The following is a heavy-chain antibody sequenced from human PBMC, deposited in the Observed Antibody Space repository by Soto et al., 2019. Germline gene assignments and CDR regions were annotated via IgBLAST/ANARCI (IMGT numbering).Heavy chain of an antibody. CDR3: AKGSADSRPYYFDS. V-gene: IGHV3-23*01. J-gene: IGHJ4*02. Sequence: PGGSLRLSCAASGFTFSSYAMSWVRQAPGKGLEWVSAISGSGGSTYYADSVKGRFTISRDNSKNTLYLQMNSLRAEDTAIYYFAKGSADSRPYYFDSWGQGTLVTVSS. CDR1: GFTFSSYA. D-gene: IGHD3-22*01. CDR2: ISGSGGST.